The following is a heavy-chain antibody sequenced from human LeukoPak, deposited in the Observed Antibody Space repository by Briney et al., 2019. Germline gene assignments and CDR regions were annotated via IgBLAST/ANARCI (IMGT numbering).Heavy chain of an antibody. J-gene: IGHJ5*02. CDR3: ARLGLEVGGPNWFDP. D-gene: IGHD1-1*01. CDR2: IKRDRSQK. CDR1: GFSFSSNW. V-gene: IGHV3-7*01. Sequence: GGSLRLSCAAPGFSFSSNWMGWVRQAPGKGLEWVAHIKRDRSQKYYLDSVKGRFTISRDNAKNSLYLQMNSLRVEDTAVYYCARLGLEVGGPNWFDPWGQGTLVTVSS.